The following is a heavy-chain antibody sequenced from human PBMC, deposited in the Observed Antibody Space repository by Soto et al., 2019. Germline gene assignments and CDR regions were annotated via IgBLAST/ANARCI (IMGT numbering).Heavy chain of an antibody. CDR1: SGPSSTHN. V-gene: IGHV4-59*08. J-gene: IGHJ6*02. CDR3: VRKGIGTQHGVVDV. Sequence: QVQLQQSGPGLVKPSETLSLTCSVSSGPSSTHNWGWIRQPPGRGLEWIGYVYSTGGTSYNPSLKSRVTISADASTTHSSLTLSSVTAADTALYYCVRKGIGTQHGVVDVWGQGTTVTVSS. CDR2: VYSTGGT. D-gene: IGHD3-10*01.